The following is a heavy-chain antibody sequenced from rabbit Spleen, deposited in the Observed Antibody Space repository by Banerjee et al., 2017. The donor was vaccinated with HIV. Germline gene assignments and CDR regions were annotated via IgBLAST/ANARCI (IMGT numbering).Heavy chain of an antibody. CDR2: IDIGSSGFT. V-gene: IGHV1S45*01. J-gene: IGHJ6*01. D-gene: IGHD1-1*01. CDR1: GFSFNEFSFNGGYD. CDR3: ARDTSSSFSSYGMDL. Sequence: QEQLVESGGGLVKPGASLTLTCKASGFSFNEFSFNGGYDMCWVRQAPGKGLEWIACIDIGSSGFTYFASWAKGRFTVSKTASTTVTLQMTRLTAADTATYFCARDTSSSFSSYGMDLWGPGTLVTVS.